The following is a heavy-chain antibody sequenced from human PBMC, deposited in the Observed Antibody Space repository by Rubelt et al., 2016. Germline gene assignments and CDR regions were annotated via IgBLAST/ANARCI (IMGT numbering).Heavy chain of an antibody. CDR3: ARRRRYSGSSYWYFDL. J-gene: IGHJ2*01. Sequence: QVQLQQWGAGLLMPSETLSLTCAVYGGSFSGYYWSWIRQPPGKGLEWIGEINHSGSTNYNPSLKSRVTISVDTSKNQFSLKLSSVTAADTAVYYCARRRRYSGSSYWYFDLWGRGTLVTVSS. D-gene: IGHD1-26*01. V-gene: IGHV4-34*01. CDR1: GGSFSGYY. CDR2: INHSGST.